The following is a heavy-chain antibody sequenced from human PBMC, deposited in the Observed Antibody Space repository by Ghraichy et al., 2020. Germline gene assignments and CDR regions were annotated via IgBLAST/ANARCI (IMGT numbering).Heavy chain of an antibody. CDR1: GYSFTRYW. V-gene: IGHV5-51*01. J-gene: IGHJ4*02. CDR3: ARHGHLGYSGSPFDY. Sequence: GESLNISCAGSGYSFTRYWIGWVRQMPGKGLEWMGIIYPGDSDARYSPSFQGQVTMSADKSISTAYLQWSSLKASDTAMYYCARHGHLGYSGSPFDYWGQGTLVTVSS. CDR2: IYPGDSDA. D-gene: IGHD1-26*01.